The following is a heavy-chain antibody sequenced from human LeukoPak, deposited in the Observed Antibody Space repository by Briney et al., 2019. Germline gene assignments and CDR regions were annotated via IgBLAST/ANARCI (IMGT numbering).Heavy chain of an antibody. J-gene: IGHJ4*02. CDR1: LDSISSFY. Sequence: SETLSLTCNVSLDSISSFYWSWIRQSAGAGLEWIGRIYTTGKTDYNPSLKSRVTVSVDTSRNQVSLKLRSVTAADTAVYYCARDVGASNFDYWGQGILVTDSS. D-gene: IGHD1-26*01. CDR3: ARDVGASNFDY. V-gene: IGHV4-4*07. CDR2: IYTTGKT.